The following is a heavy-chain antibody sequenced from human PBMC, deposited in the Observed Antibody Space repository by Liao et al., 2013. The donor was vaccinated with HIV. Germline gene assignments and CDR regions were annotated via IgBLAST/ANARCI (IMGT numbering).Heavy chain of an antibody. D-gene: IGHD4-17*01. Sequence: QVRLDQWGAGLVKPSETLSLTCAIYGGPYSKSYWTWIRQPPGKGLQWIGEITESGGTSYNPSLKSRVTLSIDMSKNQFSLRLRSVTAADTAVYYCARGLTVTSEGVFDSWGQGNLVTVSS. CDR3: ARGLTVTSEGVFDS. V-gene: IGHV4-34*01. CDR1: GGPYSKSY. J-gene: IGHJ4*02. CDR2: ITESGGT.